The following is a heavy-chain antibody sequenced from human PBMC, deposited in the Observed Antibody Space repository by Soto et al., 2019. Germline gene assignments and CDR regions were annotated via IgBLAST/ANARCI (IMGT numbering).Heavy chain of an antibody. D-gene: IGHD3-10*01. CDR2: IWYDGSNK. CDR1: GFTFSSYG. V-gene: IGHV3-33*01. J-gene: IGHJ6*02. Sequence: GGSLRLSCAASGFTFSSYGMHWVRQAPGKGLEWVAVIWYDGSNKYYADSVKGRFTISRDISKNTLYLQMNSLRAEDTAVYYCAIPPTMVRGEYGMDVWGQGTTVTVSS. CDR3: AIPPTMVRGEYGMDV.